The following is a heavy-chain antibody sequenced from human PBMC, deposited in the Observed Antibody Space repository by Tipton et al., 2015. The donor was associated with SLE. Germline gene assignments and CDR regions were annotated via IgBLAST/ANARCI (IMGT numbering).Heavy chain of an antibody. J-gene: IGHJ4*02. D-gene: IGHD2-2*01. CDR3: ARVQCTTFHSYDY. CDR2: IDYRGGT. Sequence: LRLSCNVSGASISSYYWSWIRQPPGKGLEWIGYIDYRGGTSYNPSLMSRVTISLDTSKNQFSLRLRSVTAADTALYFCARVQCTTFHSYDYWGQGTLVTVSS. V-gene: IGHV4-59*01. CDR1: GASISSYY.